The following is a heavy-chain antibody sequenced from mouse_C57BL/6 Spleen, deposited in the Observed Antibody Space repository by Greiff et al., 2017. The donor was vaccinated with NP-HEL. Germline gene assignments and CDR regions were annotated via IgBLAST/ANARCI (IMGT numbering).Heavy chain of an antibody. Sequence: VQLQRSGPELVKPGASVKISCKASGYAFSSSWMNWVKQRPGKGLEWIGRIYPGDGDTNYNGKFKGKATLTADKSSSTAYMQLSSLTSEDSAVYCCARSLTGTGFAYWGQGTLVTVSA. CDR3: ARSLTGTGFAY. J-gene: IGHJ3*01. CDR2: IYPGDGDT. D-gene: IGHD4-1*01. CDR1: GYAFSSSW. V-gene: IGHV1-82*01.